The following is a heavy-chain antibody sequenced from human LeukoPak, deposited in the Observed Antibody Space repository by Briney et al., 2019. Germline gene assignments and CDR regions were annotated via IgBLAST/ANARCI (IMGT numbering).Heavy chain of an antibody. V-gene: IGHV3-48*03. Sequence: GGSLRLSCAASGFTFGYYEMNWVRQAPGKGLERVAFISHNEDSTTEYSDSGKGRFTISRDNAKDSLYLQMDRLRDEDTAVYYCARDTGTAAADRWGPGTQVTVSS. CDR2: ISHNEDSTT. CDR3: ARDTGTAAADR. D-gene: IGHD1-7*01. CDR1: GFTFGYYE. J-gene: IGHJ4*02.